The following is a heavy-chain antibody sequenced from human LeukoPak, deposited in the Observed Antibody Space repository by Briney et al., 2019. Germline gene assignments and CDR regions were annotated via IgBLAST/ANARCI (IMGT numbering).Heavy chain of an antibody. CDR3: ARRAFGGVIAANWFDP. J-gene: IGHJ5*02. CDR2: IYDNGYT. CDR1: GGSMSTYY. D-gene: IGHD3-16*02. V-gene: IGHV4-59*08. Sequence: SETLSLTCTVSGGSMSTYYWSWIRQPPGKGLEWIGYIYDNGYTHYNPSLQSRASISLATSKSQFSLNLSSVTAADTAVYYCARRAFGGVIAANWFDPWGQGTLVTVS.